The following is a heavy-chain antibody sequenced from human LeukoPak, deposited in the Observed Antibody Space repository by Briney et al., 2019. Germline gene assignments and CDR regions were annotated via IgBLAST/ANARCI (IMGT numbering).Heavy chain of an antibody. CDR2: IRQDGSEK. D-gene: IGHD3-10*01. CDR1: GFTVSNYW. CDR3: VRAQPFGGC. Sequence: RSGGSLRLSCAASGFTVSNYWMSWVRQAPGKGLEWVANIRQDGSEKYYVDSVKGRFTISRDNAKNSLYLQMSSLRAEDTAVYYCVRAQPFGGCWGQGTLVTVSS. J-gene: IGHJ4*02. V-gene: IGHV3-7*01.